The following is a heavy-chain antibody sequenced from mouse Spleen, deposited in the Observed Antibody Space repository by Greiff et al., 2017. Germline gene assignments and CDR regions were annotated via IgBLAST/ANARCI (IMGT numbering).Heavy chain of an antibody. D-gene: IGHD1-1*01. CDR1: GFTFSSYA. CDR3: ACHGSSFYCDY. CDR2: ISSCGSYT. J-gene: IGHJ2*01. Sequence: EVHLVESGGGLVKPGGSLKLSCAASGFTFSSYAMSWVRQTPEKRLEWVATISSCGSYTYYPDSVKGRFTISRDNAENTLYLQLSSLRSEDTAMYYCACHGSSFYCDYWGQGTTLTVSS. V-gene: IGHV5-9-3*01.